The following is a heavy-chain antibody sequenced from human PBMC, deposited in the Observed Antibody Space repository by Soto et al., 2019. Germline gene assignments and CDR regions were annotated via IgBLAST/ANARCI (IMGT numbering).Heavy chain of an antibody. D-gene: IGHD2-21*01. CDR3: ETGDGRGLRY. V-gene: IGHV3-74*01. Sequence: PGGSLTLSCSVSGIPFNNYWSHWIHQAPGKGLVWVSQINTVATIINYGDSVKGRFTISRDNAEHPLSLQMNSLGVEDTATYYCETGDGRGLRYWGQGTLVNVSS. J-gene: IGHJ4*02. CDR2: INTVATII. CDR1: GIPFNNYW.